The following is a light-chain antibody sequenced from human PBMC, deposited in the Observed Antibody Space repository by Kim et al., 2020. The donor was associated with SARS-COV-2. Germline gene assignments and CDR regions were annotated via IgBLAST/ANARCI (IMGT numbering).Light chain of an antibody. Sequence: ASVGDRVTITCRTSQDMNRYLAWYQQKPGKAPKLLIYSASTLQSGVPSRFSGSESGTDFTLTISSLQPEDFATYYCQQLNDFPHTFGQGTKVDIK. J-gene: IGKJ1*01. CDR3: QQLNDFPHT. CDR1: QDMNRY. V-gene: IGKV1-9*01. CDR2: SAS.